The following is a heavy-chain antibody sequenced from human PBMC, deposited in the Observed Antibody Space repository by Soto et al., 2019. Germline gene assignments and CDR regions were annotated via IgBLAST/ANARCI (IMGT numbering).Heavy chain of an antibody. J-gene: IGHJ5*02. Sequence: SGPTLVHPPQTLTLTCTFSGFSLSTTGVAVGWIGQPPGKSLEWLASIYWNDDEHYSPSLKSRLTITEETSKNQVVLTVTKLDLMDTSTYDCAHSGHRVTIFGIVIRFDPWGQGTLVTVSS. CDR3: AHSGHRVTIFGIVIRFDP. CDR1: GFSLSTTGVA. CDR2: IYWNDDE. D-gene: IGHD3-3*01. V-gene: IGHV2-5*01.